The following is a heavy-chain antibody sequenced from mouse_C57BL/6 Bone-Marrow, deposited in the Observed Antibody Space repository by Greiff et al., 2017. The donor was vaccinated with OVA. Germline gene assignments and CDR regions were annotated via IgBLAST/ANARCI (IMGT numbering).Heavy chain of an antibody. J-gene: IGHJ1*03. V-gene: IGHV1-4*01. Sequence: QVQLKQSGAELARPGASVKMSCKASGYTFTSYTMHWVKQRPGQGLEWIGDINPGSGCTKYNQKFKDKATLTGDKSSSTAYMQLSSLTSEDSAVDYCAISGWSIAGYLDVWGTGTTLTVSS. CDR3: AISGWSIAGYLDV. CDR2: INPGSGCT. CDR1: GYTFTSYT. D-gene: IGHD2-3*01.